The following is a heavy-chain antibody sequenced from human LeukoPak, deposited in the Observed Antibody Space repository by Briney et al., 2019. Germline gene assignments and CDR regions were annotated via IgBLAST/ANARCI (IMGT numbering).Heavy chain of an antibody. D-gene: IGHD3-3*01. V-gene: IGHV3-21*01. CDR3: ARDNFWRGSYPKEGYGGMDV. CDR1: GFSFSGYS. Sequence: GGSLRLSCAASGFSFSGYSMNWVRQAPGKELEWVSSISSSGTYIYYADSVKGRFTISRDNAENSLYLQMNSLRAEDTAVYFCARDNFWRGSYPKEGYGGMDVWGLGTTVTVSS. J-gene: IGHJ6*02. CDR2: ISSSGTYI.